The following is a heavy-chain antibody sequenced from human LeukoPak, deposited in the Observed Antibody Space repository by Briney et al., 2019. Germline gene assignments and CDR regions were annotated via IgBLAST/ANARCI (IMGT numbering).Heavy chain of an antibody. Sequence: GGSLRLSCAASGFTFSSYGMHWVRQAPGKGLEWVSVIYSGGSTYYADSVKGRFTISRDNSKNTLYLQMNSLRAEDTAVYYCASPKQYSSGWRSFDYWGQGTLVTVSS. D-gene: IGHD6-19*01. CDR2: IYSGGST. CDR1: GFTFSSYG. J-gene: IGHJ4*02. V-gene: IGHV3-NL1*01. CDR3: ASPKQYSSGWRSFDY.